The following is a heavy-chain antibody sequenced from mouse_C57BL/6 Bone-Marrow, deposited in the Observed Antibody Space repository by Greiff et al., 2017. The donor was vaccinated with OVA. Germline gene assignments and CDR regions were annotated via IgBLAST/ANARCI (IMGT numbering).Heavy chain of an antibody. CDR3: ARPVPGAWVAY. J-gene: IGHJ3*01. CDR2: IHPNSGST. Sequence: QVHVKQPGAELVKPGASVKLSCKASGYTFTSYWMHWVKQRPGQGLEWIGMIHPNSGSTNYNEKFKSKATLTVDKSSSTAYMQLSSLTSEDSAVYYCARPVPGAWVAYWGQGTLVTVSA. V-gene: IGHV1-64*01. CDR1: GYTFTSYW.